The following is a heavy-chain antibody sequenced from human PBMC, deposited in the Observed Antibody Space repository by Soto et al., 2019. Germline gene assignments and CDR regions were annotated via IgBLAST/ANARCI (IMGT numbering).Heavy chain of an antibody. J-gene: IGHJ4*02. CDR3: ARPDYGSGSYPDY. CDR2: ISYDGSNK. V-gene: IGHV3-30-3*01. D-gene: IGHD3-10*01. Sequence: QVQLVESGGGVVQPGRSLRLSCTASGFTFSSYAMHWVRQAPGKGLEWVAVISYDGSNKYYADSVKGRFTISRDNSKNTLFLQMNSLRAEYTAVYYCARPDYGSGSYPDYWGQGTLVTVSS. CDR1: GFTFSSYA.